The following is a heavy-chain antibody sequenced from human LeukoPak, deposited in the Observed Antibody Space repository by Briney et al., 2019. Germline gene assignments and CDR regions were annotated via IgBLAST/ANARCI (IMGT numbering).Heavy chain of an antibody. D-gene: IGHD2-21*02. V-gene: IGHV3-53*01. CDR2: IYSGGGT. CDR3: ARKRCGGDCPFDY. J-gene: IGHJ4*02. CDR1: GFTVSNNY. Sequence: VGSLRLSCAASGFTVSNNYMNWVRQAPGKGLEWVSVIYSGGGTYYADSVKGRFTISRDNSKNTLYLQMNSLRAEDTAVYYCARKRCGGDCPFDYWGQGTLVTVSS.